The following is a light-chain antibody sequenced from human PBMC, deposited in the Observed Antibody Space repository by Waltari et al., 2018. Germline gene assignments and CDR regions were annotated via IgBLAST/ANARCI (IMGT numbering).Light chain of an antibody. J-gene: IGLJ2*01. CDR1: SSDIGAYKY. CDR3: SSYAGSNKLI. Sequence: QSALTQPPSASGSPGQTVIISCTGTSSDIGAYKYVSWYQQIPGRAPALIIYEVDRLPPGFLDRFSCSKSGNTASLTVSGLQTEDEGDCYCSSYAGSNKLIFGGVTKLTVL. CDR2: EVD. V-gene: IGLV2-8*01.